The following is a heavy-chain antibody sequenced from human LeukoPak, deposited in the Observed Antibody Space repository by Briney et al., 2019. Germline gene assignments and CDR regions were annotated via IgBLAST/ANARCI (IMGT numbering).Heavy chain of an antibody. V-gene: IGHV3-74*03. CDR3: ARGSRGSIYGNFDY. J-gene: IGHJ4*02. Sequence: GGSLRLSCAASGFTFSDYWMHWVRQAPGKGLVWVSRIKNDETSTMYADSVKGRFTTSRDNAKNTLYLQMNSLRAEDTAIYYCARGSRGSIYGNFDYWGLGTLVTVSS. CDR1: GFTFSDYW. CDR2: IKNDETST. D-gene: IGHD5-18*01.